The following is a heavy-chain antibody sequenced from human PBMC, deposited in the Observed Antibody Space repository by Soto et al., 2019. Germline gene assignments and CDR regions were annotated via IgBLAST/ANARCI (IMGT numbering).Heavy chain of an antibody. CDR3: AKADYAGSYDDAFDI. CDR2: ITDSGSGT. Sequence: EVQLLESGGDSVQPGGSLRLSCAASGLIFRDYAMNWVRQAPGKGLEWVSVITDSGSGTYYADSVKGRFTISRDNSKNTLYLQINSLRADDTAIYYCAKADYAGSYDDAFDIWGRGTMVTVS. J-gene: IGHJ3*02. V-gene: IGHV3-23*01. D-gene: IGHD3-10*01. CDR1: GLIFRDYA.